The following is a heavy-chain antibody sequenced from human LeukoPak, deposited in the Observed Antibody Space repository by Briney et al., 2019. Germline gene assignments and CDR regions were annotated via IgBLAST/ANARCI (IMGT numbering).Heavy chain of an antibody. CDR3: ASVVGIAVAGNYFDY. CDR2: INTNTGNP. D-gene: IGHD6-19*01. Sequence: ASVKVSCKASGYTFTSYAMNWVRQAPGQGLELLGWINTNTGNPTYAQGFTGRFVFSLDTSVSTAYLQISSLKAEDTAVYYCASVVGIAVAGNYFDYWGQGTLVTVSS. J-gene: IGHJ4*02. CDR1: GYTFTSYA. V-gene: IGHV7-4-1*02.